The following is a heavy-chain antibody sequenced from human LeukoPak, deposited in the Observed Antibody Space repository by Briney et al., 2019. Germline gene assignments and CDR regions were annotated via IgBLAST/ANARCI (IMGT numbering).Heavy chain of an antibody. D-gene: IGHD3-22*01. CDR2: IYPGDSDT. CDR3: ARGSGYYDSSGPHWFDP. Sequence: GESLQISCKGSGYSFTSYWIGWVRQMPGKGLEWMGIIYPGDSDTRYSPSFQGQVTISVDKSIRIAYLQWSSLKASDTAMYYCARGSGYYDSSGPHWFDPWGQGTLVTVSS. V-gene: IGHV5-51*01. J-gene: IGHJ5*02. CDR1: GYSFTSYW.